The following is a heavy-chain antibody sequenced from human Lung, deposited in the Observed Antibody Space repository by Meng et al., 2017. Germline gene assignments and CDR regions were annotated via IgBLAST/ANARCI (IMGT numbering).Heavy chain of an antibody. CDR2: IKSNTDGGTA. J-gene: IGHJ4*02. CDR3: TWDDKAVSDY. Sequence: EWRLVGSGGVLVKPGGSLRLSCAASGFYFSNAWMSWVRQAPGKGLEWVGRIKSNTDGGTAEYAAPVTGRFTISRDDSKSTLYLQMSRLRIDDTGVYYCTWDDKAVSDYWGQGTLVTVSS. CDR1: GFYFSNAW. V-gene: IGHV3-15*01. D-gene: IGHD3-9*01.